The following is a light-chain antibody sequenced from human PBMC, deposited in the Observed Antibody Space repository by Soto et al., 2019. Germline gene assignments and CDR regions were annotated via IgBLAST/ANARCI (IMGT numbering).Light chain of an antibody. J-gene: IGLJ1*01. V-gene: IGLV1-44*01. CDR2: TNS. CDR3: AAWDYSLSAYV. CDR1: SSNIWGSC. Sequence: QSVLTQPPSASGTPEHRVTISCSGSSSNIWGSCVNWYQHLPGTAPKLLIYTNSRRPSGVPDRFSGSKSGTSASLTISGPQSEDDAYYYWAAWDYSLSAYVFGTGTKVTVL.